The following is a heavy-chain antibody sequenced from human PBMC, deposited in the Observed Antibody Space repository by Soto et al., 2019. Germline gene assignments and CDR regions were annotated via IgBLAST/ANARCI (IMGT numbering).Heavy chain of an antibody. V-gene: IGHV3-21*01. D-gene: IGHD3-22*01. CDR3: ARDQAMIIFDY. CDR1: GFTFSSCS. Sequence: GGSLRLSCAASGFTFSSCSMNWVRQAPGKGLEWVSSISSSSYIYYADSVKGRFTISRDNAKNSLYLQMNSLRAEDTAVYYCARDQAMIIFDYWGQGTLVTVSS. J-gene: IGHJ4*02. CDR2: ISSSSYI.